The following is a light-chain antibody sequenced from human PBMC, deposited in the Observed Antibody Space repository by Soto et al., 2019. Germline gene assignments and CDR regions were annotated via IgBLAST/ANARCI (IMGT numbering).Light chain of an antibody. CDR3: QSYDSSLSGWV. CDR2: GNS. J-gene: IGLJ3*02. CDR1: SSNIGADYD. Sequence: QSVLTQPPSVSGAPGQRGTIFCTGSSSNIGADYDVHWYQQLPGTAPKLLIYGNSNRPSGVPDRFSGSKSGTSASLAITGLQAEDETDYYCQSYDSSLSGWVFGGGTKLTVL. V-gene: IGLV1-40*01.